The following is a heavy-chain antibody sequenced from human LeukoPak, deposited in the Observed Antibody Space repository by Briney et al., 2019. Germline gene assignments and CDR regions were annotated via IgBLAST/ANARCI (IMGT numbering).Heavy chain of an antibody. CDR2: INPSGGST. CDR3: AREETQDIVATIHYFDY. J-gene: IGHJ4*02. CDR1: GYTFTSYY. D-gene: IGHD5-12*01. V-gene: IGHV1-46*01. Sequence: ASVKVSCKASGYTFTSYYMHWVRQAPGQGLEWMGIINPSGGSTSYAQKFQGRVTMTRDTSTSTVYMELSSLRSEDTAVYYCAREETQDIVATIHYFDYWGQGTPVTVSS.